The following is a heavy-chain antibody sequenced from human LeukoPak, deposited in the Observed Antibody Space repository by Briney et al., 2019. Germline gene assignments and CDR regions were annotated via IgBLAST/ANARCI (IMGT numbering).Heavy chain of an antibody. CDR2: ITYDGYYK. V-gene: IGHV3-30*03. CDR1: GLTFSSYG. D-gene: IGHD3-10*01. CDR3: ARDLSPVVRASPMGY. J-gene: IGHJ4*02. Sequence: PGRSLRLSCAASGLTFSSYGMHWVRQAPGKGLEWVALITYDGYYKYYSDSVKGRFTISSDTSKNTLYLQMNSLRAEDTAVYYCARDLSPVVRASPMGYWGQGTLVTVSS.